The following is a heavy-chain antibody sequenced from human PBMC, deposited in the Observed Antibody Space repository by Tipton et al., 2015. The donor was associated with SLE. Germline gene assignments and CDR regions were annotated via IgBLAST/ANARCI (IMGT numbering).Heavy chain of an antibody. V-gene: IGHV4-59*08. CDR1: GGPISSYY. D-gene: IGHD6-19*01. CDR3: ARAPRLGAFDI. Sequence: LRLSCTVSGGPISSYYWSWIRQPPGKGLEWIGYIYYSGSTNYNPSLKSRVTISVDTSKNQFSLKLSSVTAADTAVYYCARAPRLGAFDIWGQGTMVTVSS. J-gene: IGHJ3*02. CDR2: IYYSGST.